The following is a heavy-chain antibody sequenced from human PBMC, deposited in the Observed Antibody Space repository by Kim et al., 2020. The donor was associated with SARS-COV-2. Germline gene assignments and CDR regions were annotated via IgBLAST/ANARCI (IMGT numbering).Heavy chain of an antibody. J-gene: IGHJ1*01. V-gene: IGHV3-33*06. Sequence: GGSLRLSCAASGFTFSSYGMHWVRQAPGKGLEWVAVIWYDGSNKYYADSVKGRFTISRDNSKNTLYLQMNSLRAEDTAVYYCAKAAGYSYGSCYVQHWGQGTLGTVSS. CDR3: AKAAGYSYGSCYVQH. CDR1: GFTFSSYG. D-gene: IGHD5-18*01. CDR2: IWYDGSNK.